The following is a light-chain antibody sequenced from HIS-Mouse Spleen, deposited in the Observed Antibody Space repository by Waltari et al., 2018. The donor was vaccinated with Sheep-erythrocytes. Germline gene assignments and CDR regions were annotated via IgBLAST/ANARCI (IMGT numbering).Light chain of an antibody. J-gene: IGLJ3*02. CDR1: SSDLGGYNY. Sequence: QSALTQPPSASGSPGQSVTISCTGTSSDLGGYNYVSWYQQHPGKAPKLIIYEVSKRPSGVPDRFSGSKSGNTASLTVSGLQAEDEADYYCSSYAGSNNWVFGGGTKLTVL. CDR3: SSYAGSNNWV. V-gene: IGLV2-8*01. CDR2: EVS.